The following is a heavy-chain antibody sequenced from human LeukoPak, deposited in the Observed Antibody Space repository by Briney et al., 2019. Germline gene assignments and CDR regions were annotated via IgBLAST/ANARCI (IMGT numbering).Heavy chain of an antibody. J-gene: IGHJ2*01. CDR3: ARGLGNAVSPQGWYFDL. CDR2: INHSGST. V-gene: IGHV4-34*01. D-gene: IGHD2-2*01. Sequence: SSETLSLTCAVYGGSFSGYYWSWIRQPPGKGLEWIGEINHSGSTNYNPSLKSRVTISVDTSKNQFSLKLSSVTATDTAVYFRARGLGNAVSPQGWYFDLWGRGTLVTVSS. CDR1: GGSFSGYY.